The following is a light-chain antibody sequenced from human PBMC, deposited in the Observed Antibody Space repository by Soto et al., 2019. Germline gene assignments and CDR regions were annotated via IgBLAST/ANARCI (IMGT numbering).Light chain of an antibody. Sequence: QSALTQPASVSGSPGQSITISCTGTSSDVGAYNYISWYQQHPGKAPKLMIYEVSNRPSGVSTRVSGSKSGNTASLTISGLQAEDEGDYYCSTYINSITFVIFGGGTKLTVL. CDR2: EVS. J-gene: IGLJ2*01. V-gene: IGLV2-14*01. CDR3: STYINSITFVI. CDR1: SSDVGAYNY.